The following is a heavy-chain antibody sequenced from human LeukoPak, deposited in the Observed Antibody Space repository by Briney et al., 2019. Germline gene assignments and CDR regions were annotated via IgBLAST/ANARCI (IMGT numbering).Heavy chain of an antibody. CDR1: GFTFSSYA. J-gene: IGHJ6*04. Sequence: GGSLRLSCAASGFTFSSYAMSWVRQAPGKGLEWVSAIRGSGGSTYYADSVKGRFTISRDNSKNTLYLQMNSLRAEDTAVYYCAKGCGVRGVYYGMDVWGKGTTVTVSS. V-gene: IGHV3-23*01. CDR2: IRGSGGST. CDR3: AKGCGVRGVYYGMDV. D-gene: IGHD3-10*01.